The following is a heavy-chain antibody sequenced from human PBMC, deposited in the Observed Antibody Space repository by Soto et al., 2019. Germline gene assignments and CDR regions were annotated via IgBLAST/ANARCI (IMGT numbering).Heavy chain of an antibody. V-gene: IGHV4-59*01. CDR1: GGSIGSYY. CDR2: IFYSGTT. CDR3: ARRPYGDYSNWFDP. J-gene: IGHJ5*02. D-gene: IGHD4-17*01. Sequence: PSETLSLTCTVSGGSIGSYYWTWIRQPPGKGLEWIGLIFYSGTTKYNPSLKSRCTMSLDTSKNQLSLELSSVTAADTAVYYCARRPYGDYSNWFDPWDQGTLVTVSS.